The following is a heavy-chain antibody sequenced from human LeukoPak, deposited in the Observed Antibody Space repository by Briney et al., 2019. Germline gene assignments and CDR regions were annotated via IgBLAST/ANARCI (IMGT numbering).Heavy chain of an antibody. CDR1: GFDFYDYA. CDR3: AKDIVGSAMTGIDY. CDR2: ISWNSNTK. V-gene: IGHV3-9*01. J-gene: IGHJ4*02. D-gene: IGHD1-1*01. Sequence: GGSLRLSCAASGFDFYDYAMQWVRQAPGRGLEWVSGISWNSNTKGYADSVKGRFTISRDNAKHSLYLQMDSLRPEDTALYYCAKDIVGSAMTGIDYWGQGTLVTVSS.